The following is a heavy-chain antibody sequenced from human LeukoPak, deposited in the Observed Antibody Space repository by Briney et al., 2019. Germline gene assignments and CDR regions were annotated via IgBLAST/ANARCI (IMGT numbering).Heavy chain of an antibody. V-gene: IGHV1-2*02. CDR2: INPDSGGT. Sequence: ASVKVSCKASGYTFTGYYIHWVRQAPGQGLEWMGWINPDSGGTNYAQNFQGRVTMTRDTSISTAHMELNRLRSDDTAVYYCARVASAVYSDYWGQGTLVTVSS. J-gene: IGHJ4*02. CDR3: ARVASAVYSDY. CDR1: GYTFTGYY.